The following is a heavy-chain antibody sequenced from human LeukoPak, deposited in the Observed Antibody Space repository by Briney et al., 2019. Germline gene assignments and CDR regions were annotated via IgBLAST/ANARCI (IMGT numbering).Heavy chain of an antibody. CDR2: IYHSGST. J-gene: IGHJ4*02. CDR3: ARAKSGYSSSAADY. D-gene: IGHD6-19*01. Sequence: SGTLSLICAVSGGSISSSNWWGWVRQPPGKGLEWIGEIYHSGSTNYHPSLKSRVTISVDKSKNQFSLKLSSGTAAATAVYYCARAKSGYSSSAADYWGQGTLVTVSS. CDR1: GGSISSSNW. V-gene: IGHV4-4*02.